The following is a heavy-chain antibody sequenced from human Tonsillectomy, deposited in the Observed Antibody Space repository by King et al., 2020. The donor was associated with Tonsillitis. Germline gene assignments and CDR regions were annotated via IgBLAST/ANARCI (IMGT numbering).Heavy chain of an antibody. J-gene: IGHJ3*02. V-gene: IGHV1-24*01. Sequence: QLVQSGAEVKKPGASVKVSCKVSGYTLTELSMHWVRQAPGKGLEWMGGFDPEDGETIYAQKFQGRVTMTEDKSTDTAYMELSSVRSEDTAVYYCATGPTGRSGDAFDIWGQGTMVTVSS. CDR1: GYTLTELS. D-gene: IGHD2-15*01. CDR3: ATGPTGRSGDAFDI. CDR2: FDPEDGET.